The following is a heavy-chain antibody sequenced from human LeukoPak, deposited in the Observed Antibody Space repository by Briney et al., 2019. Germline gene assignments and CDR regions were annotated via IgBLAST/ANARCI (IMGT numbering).Heavy chain of an antibody. CDR2: IYTTGST. CDR1: GGSISSYY. CDR3: ARVRADAFDI. J-gene: IGHJ3*02. V-gene: IGHV4-4*07. Sequence: SETLSLTCTVSGGSISSYYWIWIRQPAGKVLEWIGRIYTTGSTNYNPSLKSRVTMSVDTSKNQFSLKLSSVTAADTAVYYCARVRADAFDIWGQGRMVTVSS.